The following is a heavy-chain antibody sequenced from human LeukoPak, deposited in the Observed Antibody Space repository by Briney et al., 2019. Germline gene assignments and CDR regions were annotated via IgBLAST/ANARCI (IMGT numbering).Heavy chain of an antibody. CDR3: AREIVSAVAGNFDF. CDR2: ISSSGSTR. V-gene: IGHV3-48*03. CDR1: GFTFSSYE. D-gene: IGHD6-19*01. Sequence: GGSLRLSCAASGFTFSSYEMNWVRQAPGKGLEWVSYISSSGSTRTYADSVKGRFTISRGNAKNSLYLEMNSLRAEDTAVYYCAREIVSAVAGNFDFWGQGTLVTVSS. J-gene: IGHJ4*02.